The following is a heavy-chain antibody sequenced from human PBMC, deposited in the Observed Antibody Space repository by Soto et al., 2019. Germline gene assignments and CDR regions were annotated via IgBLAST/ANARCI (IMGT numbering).Heavy chain of an antibody. CDR3: AKDQEGIVVVPAASSYFDY. CDR2: ISGSGGST. Sequence: GGSLRLSCAASGFTFSSYAMSWVRQAPGKGLEWVSAISGSGGSTYYADSVKGRFTISRDNSKNTLFLQMNSLRAEDTAVYYCAKDQEGIVVVPAASSYFDYWGQGTLVTVSS. CDR1: GFTFSSYA. J-gene: IGHJ4*02. V-gene: IGHV3-23*01. D-gene: IGHD2-2*01.